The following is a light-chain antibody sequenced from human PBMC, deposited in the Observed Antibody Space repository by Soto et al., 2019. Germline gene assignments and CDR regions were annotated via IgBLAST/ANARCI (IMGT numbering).Light chain of an antibody. Sequence: EIVMTQSPATLSVSPGERATLSCRASQSVSSNLAWYQQKPGQAPRLLIYGASNRATGIPARFSGSGSGTEFTLTLTSLQSEDFAIYYCQHYNNWPPWTFGQGTKVEIK. V-gene: IGKV3-15*01. CDR2: GAS. CDR1: QSVSSN. CDR3: QHYNNWPPWT. J-gene: IGKJ1*01.